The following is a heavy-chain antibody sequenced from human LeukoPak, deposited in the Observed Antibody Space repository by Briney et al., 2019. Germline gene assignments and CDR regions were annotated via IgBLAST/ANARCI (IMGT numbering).Heavy chain of an antibody. CDR2: IYPADSDT. Sequence: GESLKISCKGSGYSFTSYWNGWVRQMPGKGLEWMGIIYPADSDTRYSPSFQGQVTISADKSISTAYLQWSSLKASDTAMYYCARRDSSGYYYYAFDIWGQGTMVTVSS. V-gene: IGHV5-51*01. D-gene: IGHD3-22*01. CDR1: GYSFTSYW. J-gene: IGHJ3*02. CDR3: ARRDSSGYYYYAFDI.